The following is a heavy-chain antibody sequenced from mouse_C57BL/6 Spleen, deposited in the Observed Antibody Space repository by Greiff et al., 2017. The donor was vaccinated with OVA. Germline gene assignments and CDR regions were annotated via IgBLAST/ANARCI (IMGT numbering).Heavy chain of an antibody. Sequence: VQLQPSGPELVKPGASVQISCKASGYSFTDYNMNWVKQSNGKSLEWIGVINPNYGTTSYNQKFKGKATLTVDQSSSTAYMQLNSLTAEDSAVYYCARERLLRSAMDYWGQGTSVTVSS. CDR3: ARERLLRSAMDY. J-gene: IGHJ4*01. CDR2: INPNYGTT. V-gene: IGHV1-39*01. CDR1: GYSFTDYN. D-gene: IGHD2-3*01.